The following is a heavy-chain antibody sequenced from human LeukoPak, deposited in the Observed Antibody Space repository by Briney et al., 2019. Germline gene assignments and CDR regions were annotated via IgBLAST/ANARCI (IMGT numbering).Heavy chain of an antibody. CDR1: GGSISSYY. J-gene: IGHJ6*02. CDR3: ARDMVLGVMDV. V-gene: IGHV4-59*01. Sequence: PSETLSLTCTVSGGSISSYYWSWIRQPPRKGLEWIGYIYYSGSTNYNPSLKSRVTISVDTSKNQFSLKLSSVTAADTAVYYCARDMVLGVMDVWGQGTTVTVSS. D-gene: IGHD3-10*01. CDR2: IYYSGST.